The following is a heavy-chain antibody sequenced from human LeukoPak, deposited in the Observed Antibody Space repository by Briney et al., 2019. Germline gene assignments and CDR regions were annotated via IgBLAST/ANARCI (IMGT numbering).Heavy chain of an antibody. V-gene: IGHV3-23*01. CDR1: GFTFSSYA. D-gene: IGHD2-2*01. Sequence: GGSLRLSCAASGFTFSSYAMTWVRQAPGKGLEWVSAISGSGVSTYYADSVKGRFTISRDNSKNTLYLQMNSLRAEDTAVYYCAKDYRYCSSTSCYGDDAFDIWGQGTIVTVPS. CDR3: AKDYRYCSSTSCYGDDAFDI. CDR2: ISGSGVST. J-gene: IGHJ3*02.